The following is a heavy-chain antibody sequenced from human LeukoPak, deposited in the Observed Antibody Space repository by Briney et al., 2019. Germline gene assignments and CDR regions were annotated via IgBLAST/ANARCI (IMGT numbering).Heavy chain of an antibody. Sequence: ASVNVSCKASGCDFSSFDVNWVRQAPGQGLEWMGWVNPNSGNTGYAQKFQGRVTMTRDTSISTAYMELSNLRSEDTAVYYRARGTPYCSSASCYNYWGQGSLVTVSS. V-gene: IGHV1-8*01. J-gene: IGHJ4*02. CDR1: GCDFSSFD. CDR2: VNPNSGNT. D-gene: IGHD2-2*02. CDR3: ARGTPYCSSASCYNY.